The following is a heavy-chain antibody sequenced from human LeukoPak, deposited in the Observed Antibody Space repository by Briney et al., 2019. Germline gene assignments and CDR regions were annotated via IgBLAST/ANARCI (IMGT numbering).Heavy chain of an antibody. CDR2: FYYIEST. J-gene: IGHJ4*02. Sequence: VKPSETLSLTCTVSGGSISNYYWSWIRQPPGKGLEWSGYFYYIESTNYNPSLKSRVTISVDTSKNQFSLKLRSVTAADTAVYYCARDEGIAAAGTVDYWGQGTLVTVSS. CDR3: ARDEGIAAAGTVDY. D-gene: IGHD6-13*01. CDR1: GGSISNYY. V-gene: IGHV4-59*01.